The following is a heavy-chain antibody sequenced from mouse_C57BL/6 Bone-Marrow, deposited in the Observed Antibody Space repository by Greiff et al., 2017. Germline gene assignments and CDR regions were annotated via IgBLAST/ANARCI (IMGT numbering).Heavy chain of an antibody. Sequence: EVQLQESGPGLAKPSQTLSLTCSVTGYSITSDYWNWIRKFPGNKLEYMGYISYSGNTYYNPSLKSRISITRDTSKNQYYLQLNSVTTEDTATYYCARAYGSSYVFWYFDVWGTGTTVTVSS. CDR2: ISYSGNT. D-gene: IGHD1-1*01. CDR3: ARAYGSSYVFWYFDV. J-gene: IGHJ1*03. CDR1: GYSITSDY. V-gene: IGHV3-8*01.